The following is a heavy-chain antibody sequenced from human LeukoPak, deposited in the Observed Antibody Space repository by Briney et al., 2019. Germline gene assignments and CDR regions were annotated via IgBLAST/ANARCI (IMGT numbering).Heavy chain of an antibody. CDR2: IYTSGST. Sequence: SETLSLTCTVSDDSISDYYRGWIRQPAGKGLEWIGRIYTSGSTNYNPSLKSRVTMSVDTSKNQFSLKLSSVTAADTAVYYCATSPFWDSSGYYYWGQGTLVTVSS. V-gene: IGHV4-4*07. CDR1: DDSISDYY. J-gene: IGHJ4*02. CDR3: ATSPFWDSSGYYY. D-gene: IGHD3-22*01.